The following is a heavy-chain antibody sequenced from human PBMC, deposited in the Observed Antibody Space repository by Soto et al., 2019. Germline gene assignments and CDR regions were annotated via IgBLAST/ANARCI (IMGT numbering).Heavy chain of an antibody. Sequence: SATLSLSCALASTSIHSSGLLCGWFRRPPGKGLEWIGGIYYSGSTYYNPSLKSRVTVSVDTSKNQFSLKLSSVTAADTAVYYCARHPSDFWFDPWGQG. CDR3: ARHPSDFWFDP. J-gene: IGHJ5*02. V-gene: IGHV4-39*01. CDR1: STSIHSSGLL. D-gene: IGHD2-21*02. CDR2: IYYSGST.